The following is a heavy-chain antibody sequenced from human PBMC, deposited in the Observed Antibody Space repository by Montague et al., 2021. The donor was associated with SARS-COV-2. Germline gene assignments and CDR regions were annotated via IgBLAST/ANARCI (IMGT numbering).Heavy chain of an antibody. CDR1: GGSFSSGDSY. V-gene: IGHV4-39*01. CDR2: LHYAGSA. CDR3: VATYNGNWYYFDY. Sequence: SETRSLTCGVSGGSFSSGDSYWGWLRQAPGKGLEWIGDLHYAGSAYYNPSLRSRVTISADTSKNQFSLKLNSVTAADTAVYYCVATYNGNWYYFDYWGQGTLVTVSS. D-gene: IGHD6-13*01. J-gene: IGHJ4*02.